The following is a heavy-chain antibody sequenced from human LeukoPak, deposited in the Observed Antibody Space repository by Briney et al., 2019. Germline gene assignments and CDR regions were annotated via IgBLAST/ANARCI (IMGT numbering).Heavy chain of an antibody. CDR1: GGTFSNDG. CDR3: ARGAGFKSGRTIHFFGMDV. D-gene: IGHD2-21*01. J-gene: IGHJ6*02. Sequence: ASVKVSCKASGGTFSNDGISWVRQAPGQGLEWMGGIIPILTTPKYAQKSQGRVTISADESTSTAYMELSSLRAEDTALYYCARGAGFKSGRTIHFFGMDVWGQGTTVTVSS. V-gene: IGHV1-69*13. CDR2: IIPILTTP.